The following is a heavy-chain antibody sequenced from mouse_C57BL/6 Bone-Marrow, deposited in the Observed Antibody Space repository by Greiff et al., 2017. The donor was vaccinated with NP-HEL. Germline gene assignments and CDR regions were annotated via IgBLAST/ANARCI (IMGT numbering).Heavy chain of an antibody. V-gene: IGHV5-12*01. CDR3: ARQGGYDYDGGFDY. CDR1: GFTFSDYY. D-gene: IGHD2-4*01. J-gene: IGHJ2*01. Sequence: EVHLVESGGGLVQPGGSLKLSCAASGFTFSDYYMYWVRQTPEKRLEWVAYISNGGGSTYYPDTVKGRFTISRDNAKNTLYLQMSRLKSEDTAMYYCARQGGYDYDGGFDYWGQGTTLTVSS. CDR2: ISNGGGST.